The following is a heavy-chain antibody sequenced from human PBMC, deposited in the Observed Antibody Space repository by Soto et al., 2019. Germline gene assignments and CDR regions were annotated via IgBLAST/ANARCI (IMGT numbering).Heavy chain of an antibody. CDR2: INAGNGNT. CDR3: ARARDIVVVPAASDAFDI. D-gene: IGHD2-2*01. CDR1: GYTFTSYA. V-gene: IGHV1-3*01. J-gene: IGHJ3*02. Sequence: GASGQVSCKASGYTFTSYALHWVRQAPGQRLEWMGWINAGNGNTKYSQKFQGRVTITRDTSASTAYMELSSLRSEDTAVYYCARARDIVVVPAASDAFDIWGQGTMVTVSS.